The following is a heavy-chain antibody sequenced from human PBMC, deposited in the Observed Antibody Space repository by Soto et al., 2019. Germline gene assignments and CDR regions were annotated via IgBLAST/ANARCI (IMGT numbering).Heavy chain of an antibody. V-gene: IGHV3-30*18. CDR1: GFTFSSYG. CDR2: ISYDGSNK. J-gene: IGHJ4*02. D-gene: IGHD2-15*01. CDR3: AKIPLGYCSGGSCYSEDY. Sequence: QVQLVESGGGVVQPGRSLRLSCAASGFTFSSYGMHWVRQAPGKGLEWVAVISYDGSNKYYADSVKGRFTISRDNSKNTLYLQMNSLRAEDTAVYYCAKIPLGYCSGGSCYSEDYWGQGTLVTVSS.